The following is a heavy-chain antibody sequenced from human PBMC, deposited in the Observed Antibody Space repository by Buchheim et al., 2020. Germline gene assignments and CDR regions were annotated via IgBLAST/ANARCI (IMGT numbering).Heavy chain of an antibody. D-gene: IGHD2-15*01. CDR2: INHSGST. CDR1: GGSFSGYY. Sequence: QVQLQQWGAGLLKPSETLSLTCAVYGGSFSGYYWSWIRQPPGKGLEWIGEINHSGSTNYNSSLKSRVTISVDTSKNQFSLKLSSVTAADTAVYYCAGDIVVVVAATHYYYYGMDVWGQGTT. CDR3: AGDIVVVVAATHYYYYGMDV. V-gene: IGHV4-34*01. J-gene: IGHJ6*02.